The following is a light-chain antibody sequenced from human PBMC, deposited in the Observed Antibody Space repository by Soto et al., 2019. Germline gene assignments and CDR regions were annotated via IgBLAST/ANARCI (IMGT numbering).Light chain of an antibody. J-gene: IGLJ3*02. CDR2: YNN. CDR3: AAWDDSLSGPV. CDR1: SSNIGRNT. Sequence: QSVLTQPPSASGTPGQRVTISCSGRSSNIGRNTVDWYQQLPGTAPKLLIYYNNQRPSGVPDRFSGSKSGTSASLAISGLQSEDEADYYCAAWDDSLSGPVFGGGTKLTVL. V-gene: IGLV1-44*01.